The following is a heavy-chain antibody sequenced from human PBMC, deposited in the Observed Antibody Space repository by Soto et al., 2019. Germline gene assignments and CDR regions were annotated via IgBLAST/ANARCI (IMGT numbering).Heavy chain of an antibody. V-gene: IGHV1-69*13. CDR3: ARDRGSEQQLVRPLYYFDY. CDR2: IIPVFGTA. D-gene: IGHD6-13*01. Sequence: ASVTVSCKASGGTFSSYAISWVRQAPGQGLEWMGGIIPVFGTANYAQKFQGRVTITADESTSTAYMELSSLRSEDTAVYYCARDRGSEQQLVRPLYYFDYWGQGTLVTVSS. J-gene: IGHJ4*02. CDR1: GGTFSSYA.